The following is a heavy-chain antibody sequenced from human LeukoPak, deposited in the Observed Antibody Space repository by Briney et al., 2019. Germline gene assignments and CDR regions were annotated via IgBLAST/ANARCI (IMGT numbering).Heavy chain of an antibody. V-gene: IGHV3-23*01. Sequence: GGSLRLSCAASGFTFSSYAMSWVRQAPGKGLEWVSAISGSGGSTYYADSVKGRFTISRDNAKNSLYLQMNSLRAEDTALYYCAKAGRHSSSWIDYWGQGTLVTVSS. J-gene: IGHJ4*02. CDR1: GFTFSSYA. D-gene: IGHD6-13*01. CDR3: AKAGRHSSSWIDY. CDR2: ISGSGGST.